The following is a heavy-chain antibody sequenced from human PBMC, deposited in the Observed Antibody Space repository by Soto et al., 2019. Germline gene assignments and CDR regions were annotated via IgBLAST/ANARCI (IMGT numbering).Heavy chain of an antibody. CDR3: AKEGIAAALGSY. V-gene: IGHV3-30*18. CDR2: ISYDGSNK. Sequence: QVQLVESGGGVVQPGRSLRLSCAASGFTFSSYGMHWVRQAPGKGLEWVAVISYDGSNKYYADSVKGRFTISRDNSKHTLYLQMNSLRSEDTAVYYCAKEGIAAALGSYWGQGTLVTVSS. D-gene: IGHD6-13*01. J-gene: IGHJ4*02. CDR1: GFTFSSYG.